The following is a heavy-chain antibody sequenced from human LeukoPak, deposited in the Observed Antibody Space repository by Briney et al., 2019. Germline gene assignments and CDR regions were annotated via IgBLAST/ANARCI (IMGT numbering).Heavy chain of an antibody. CDR1: GGSISSGSYY. J-gene: IGHJ3*02. D-gene: IGHD6-6*01. CDR2: IYNSGST. CDR3: ARAYSSSSIGEVYDAFDI. Sequence: PSETLSLTCTVSGGSISSGSYYWSWIRQPAGKGLEWIGRIYNSGSTNYNPSLKSRVTISVDTSKNQFSLKLSSVTAADTAVYYCARAYSSSSIGEVYDAFDIWGQGTMVTVSS. V-gene: IGHV4-61*02.